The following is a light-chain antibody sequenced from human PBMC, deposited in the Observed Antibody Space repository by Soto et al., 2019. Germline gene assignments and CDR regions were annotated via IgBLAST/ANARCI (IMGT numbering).Light chain of an antibody. CDR3: FSFTTTRTHV. CDR1: SSDIGAYDY. J-gene: IGLJ1*01. CDR2: EVN. V-gene: IGLV2-14*01. Sequence: QSGLTQPASLAGSPGQSIAISCTGTSSDIGAYDYVSWLQQHPGKAAKLMMSEVNNRPSGVSNRFSGYKSGNTAYLTISRLQVEDEAEYFCFSFTTTRTHVFGTGTKVTVL.